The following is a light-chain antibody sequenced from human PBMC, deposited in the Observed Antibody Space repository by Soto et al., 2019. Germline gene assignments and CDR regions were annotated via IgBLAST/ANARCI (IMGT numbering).Light chain of an antibody. CDR3: MQALQTPT. V-gene: IGKV2-28*01. J-gene: IGKJ5*01. Sequence: PLSLPVTPGEPASISCRSSQSLLHSNGYNYLDWYLQKPGQSPQLLIYLGSNRASGVPARFSGSGSGTDFTLKISRVEAEDVAIYYCMQALQTPTFGQGTRLEIK. CDR1: QSLLHSNGYNY. CDR2: LGS.